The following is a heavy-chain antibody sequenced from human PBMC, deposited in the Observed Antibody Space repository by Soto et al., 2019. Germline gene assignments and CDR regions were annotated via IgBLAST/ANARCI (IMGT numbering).Heavy chain of an antibody. V-gene: IGHV3-30*18. CDR1: GFTFSSYG. CDR2: ISHDGSNK. Sequence: QVQLVESGGGVVQPGRSLRLSCAASGFTFSSYGMHWVRQAPGKGLEWVAVISHDGSNKYYADSVKGRFTIYRDNSKNTLYVQMNSLRAEDTGVYYCAKESGFLDYWGQGTLVTVSS. D-gene: IGHD6-25*01. CDR3: AKESGFLDY. J-gene: IGHJ4*02.